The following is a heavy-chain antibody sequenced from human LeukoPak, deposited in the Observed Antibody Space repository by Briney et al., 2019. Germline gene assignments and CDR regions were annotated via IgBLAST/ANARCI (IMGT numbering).Heavy chain of an antibody. Sequence: GGSLRLSCAASGFTFSSYWMSWVRQAPGKGLEWVANIKLDGSEKYYVDSVKGRFTISRDNAKNSLYLQMNSLRAEDTAVYYCARAVGSSWYSGYYYGMDVWGQGTTVTVSS. CDR3: ARAVGSSWYSGYYYGMDV. D-gene: IGHD6-13*01. J-gene: IGHJ6*02. CDR1: GFTFSSYW. V-gene: IGHV3-7*01. CDR2: IKLDGSEK.